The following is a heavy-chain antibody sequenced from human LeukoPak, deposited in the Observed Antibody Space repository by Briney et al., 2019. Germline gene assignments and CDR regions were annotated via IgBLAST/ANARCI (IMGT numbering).Heavy chain of an antibody. D-gene: IGHD6-6*01. CDR3: AKVEYSSNIPQH. V-gene: IGHV3-23*01. Sequence: GGSLRLSCAASGFTFSGSAMSWVRQAPGKGLEWVSSISGSGGSTYYADSVKGRFTISRDNSKNTQYLQMNSLRAEDTAVYYCAKVEYSSNIPQHWGQGTQVTVSS. J-gene: IGHJ1*01. CDR1: GFTFSGSA. CDR2: ISGSGGST.